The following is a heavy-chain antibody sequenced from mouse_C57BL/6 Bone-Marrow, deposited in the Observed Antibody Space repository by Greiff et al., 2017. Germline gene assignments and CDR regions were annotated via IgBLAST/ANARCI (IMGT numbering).Heavy chain of an antibody. J-gene: IGHJ1*03. Sequence: EVHLVESGAGLVQPGGSLKLSCAASGFTFSDYYMYWVRQTPEKRLEWVAYISNGGGSTYYPDTVKGLFTISRDNAKNTLYLQMSRLTSEDTAMYDCARHLSWAGNWYFDVWGTGTTVTVSS. V-gene: IGHV5-12*01. D-gene: IGHD1-1*01. CDR2: ISNGGGST. CDR3: ARHLSWAGNWYFDV. CDR1: GFTFSDYY.